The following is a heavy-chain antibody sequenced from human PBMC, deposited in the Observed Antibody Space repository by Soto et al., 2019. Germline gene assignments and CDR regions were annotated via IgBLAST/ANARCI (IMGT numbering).Heavy chain of an antibody. CDR2: ISAYNGNT. D-gene: IGHD2-15*01. Sequence: ASVKVSCKASGYTFTSYGISWVRQAPGQGLEWMGWISAYNGNTNYAQKLQGRVTMTTDTSMSTAYMELRSLRSDDTAVYYCARVVVVAAREGYDAFDIWGQGTMVTVSS. CDR3: ARVVVVAAREGYDAFDI. V-gene: IGHV1-18*01. CDR1: GYTFTSYG. J-gene: IGHJ3*02.